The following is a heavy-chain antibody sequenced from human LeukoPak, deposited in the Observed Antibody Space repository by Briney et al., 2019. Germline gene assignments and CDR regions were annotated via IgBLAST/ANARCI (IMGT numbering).Heavy chain of an antibody. J-gene: IGHJ4*02. CDR2: ITRSSTYI. CDR3: ARRCSSTSCLQY. CDR1: GFTFSSYW. Sequence: GGSLRLSCAASGFTFSSYWMSWVRQAPGKGLEWVSSITRSSTYIHYADSVKGRFTISRDNPKNSLYLQMKSLRAEDTAVYYCARRCSSTSCLQYWGQGTLVTVSS. V-gene: IGHV3-21*01. D-gene: IGHD2-2*01.